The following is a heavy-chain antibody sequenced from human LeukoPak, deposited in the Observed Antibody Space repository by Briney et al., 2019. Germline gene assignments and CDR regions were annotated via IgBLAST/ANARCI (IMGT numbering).Heavy chain of an antibody. D-gene: IGHD1-26*01. Sequence: RSLRLSCSGSGFTFGDYAVSWVRQAPGKGLEWVGFIRSKAYGGTTEYAASVKGRFTISRDDSKSIAYLQMNSLKTEDTAVYYCTRGQLGATKYWGQGTLVTVSS. CDR3: TRGQLGATKY. CDR1: GFTFGDYA. J-gene: IGHJ4*02. CDR2: IRSKAYGGTT. V-gene: IGHV3-49*04.